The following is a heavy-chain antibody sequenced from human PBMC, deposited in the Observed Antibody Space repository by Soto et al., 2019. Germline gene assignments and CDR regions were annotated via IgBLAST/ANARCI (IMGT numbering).Heavy chain of an antibody. CDR1: GFILNNYA. Sequence: VQLLESGGDLVQPGGSLRLSCVASGFILNNYAMSWVRQAPGKGLEWVSTIGGTDGDSDGVPWYEDSVKGRFTISRESSSNTLFLHMDNLRAEDSDLYYCVKRGRNWGAFDVWGQGTTVVVSS. J-gene: IGHJ3*01. D-gene: IGHD7-27*01. V-gene: IGHV3-23*01. CDR3: VKRGRNWGAFDV. CDR2: IGGTDGDSDGVP.